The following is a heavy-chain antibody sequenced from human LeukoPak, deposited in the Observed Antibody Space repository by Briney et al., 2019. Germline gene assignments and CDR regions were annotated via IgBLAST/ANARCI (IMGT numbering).Heavy chain of an antibody. Sequence: ASVKVSRKASGYTFTNYGISWLRQPPGQGLEWMGWISAYHGNTNYGQKLQGRVTMTTDTSTSTGYMEVRSLRSYGTAVYYCAGGDSSSPLDYWGQGTLVTVSS. D-gene: IGHD6-13*01. V-gene: IGHV1-18*01. CDR3: AGGDSSSPLDY. CDR2: ISAYHGNT. J-gene: IGHJ4*02. CDR1: GYTFTNYG.